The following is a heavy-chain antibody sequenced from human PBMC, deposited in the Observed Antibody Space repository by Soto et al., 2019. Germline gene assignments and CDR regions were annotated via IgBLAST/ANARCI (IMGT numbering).Heavy chain of an antibody. CDR1: GSIFSRFW. Sequence: EVQLMESGGGLVRPGGSLRLSCAASGSIFSRFWMSWVRQAPGKGLEWVGRIKSRQDGGAIDYATPVKGRFTISRDDSKNTLYLQTDSLEAEDTAVYFCAAETYCGGGSCPEYWGQGTLVTVSS. D-gene: IGHD2-15*01. CDR3: AAETYCGGGSCPEY. CDR2: IKSRQDGGAI. V-gene: IGHV3-15*01. J-gene: IGHJ4*02.